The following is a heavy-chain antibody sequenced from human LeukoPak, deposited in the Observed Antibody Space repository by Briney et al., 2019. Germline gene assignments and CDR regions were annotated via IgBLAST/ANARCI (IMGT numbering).Heavy chain of an antibody. CDR3: ARGRISYGHTGDY. D-gene: IGHD5-18*01. J-gene: IGHJ4*02. CDR1: GFTLSSYS. Sequence: PGGSLRLSCAASGFTLSSYSMNWVRQAPGKGLEWVSSISSSSSYIYYADSVKGRFTISRDNAENSLYLQMNSLRAEDTAVYYCARGRISYGHTGDYWGQGTLVTVSS. V-gene: IGHV3-21*01. CDR2: ISSSSSYI.